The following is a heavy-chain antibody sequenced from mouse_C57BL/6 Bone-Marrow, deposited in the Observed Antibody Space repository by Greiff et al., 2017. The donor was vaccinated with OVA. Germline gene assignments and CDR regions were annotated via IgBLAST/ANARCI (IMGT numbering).Heavy chain of an antibody. CDR2: IDPSDSYT. Sequence: QVQLQQPGAELVRPGTSVKLSCKASGYTFTSYWMHWVKQRPGQGLEWIGVIDPSDSYTNYNQKFKGKAPLTVDTSSSTAYMQLSSLTSEDTAVYYCARWSYRGAMDYWGQGTSVTVSS. J-gene: IGHJ4*01. CDR1: GYTFTSYW. CDR3: ARWSYRGAMDY. V-gene: IGHV1-59*01. D-gene: IGHD2-10*01.